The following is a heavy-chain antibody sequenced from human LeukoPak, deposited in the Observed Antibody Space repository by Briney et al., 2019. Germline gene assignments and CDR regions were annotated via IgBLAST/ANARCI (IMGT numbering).Heavy chain of an antibody. J-gene: IGHJ5*02. D-gene: IGHD4-17*01. CDR2: IYYSGST. CDR1: GGSISSYY. Sequence: PSETLSLTCTVSGGSISSYYWSWIRQPPGKGLEWIGYIYYSGSTNYNPSLKSRVTMSVDTSKNQFSLKLSSVTAADTAVYYCARAPPYGDYSNWFDPWGQGTLVTVSS. CDR3: ARAPPYGDYSNWFDP. V-gene: IGHV4-59*01.